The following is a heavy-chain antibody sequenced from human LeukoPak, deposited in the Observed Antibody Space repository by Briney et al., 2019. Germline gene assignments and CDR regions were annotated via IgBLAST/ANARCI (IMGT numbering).Heavy chain of an antibody. CDR3: ARKVGYSYGYGDY. CDR2: IYHSGST. V-gene: IGHV4-38-2*02. J-gene: IGHJ4*02. D-gene: IGHD5-18*01. Sequence: SETLSLTCTVPGYSISSGYYWGWIRQPPGEGLEWIGSIYHSGSTYYNPSLKSRVTISVDTSKNQFSLKLSSVTAADTAVYYCARKVGYSYGYGDYWGQGTLVTVSS. CDR1: GYSISSGYY.